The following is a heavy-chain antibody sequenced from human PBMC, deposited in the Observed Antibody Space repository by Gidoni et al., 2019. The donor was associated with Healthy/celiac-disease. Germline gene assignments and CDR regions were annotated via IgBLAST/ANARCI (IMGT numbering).Heavy chain of an antibody. CDR1: GFTYSSYA. Sequence: EVQLLESGGGLVQPGGSLRLSCAASGFTYSSYAMSWVRQAPGKGLGWVSAISGSGGSTYYAASVKGRFTISRDNSKNTLYLQMNSLRAEDTAVYYCAKVDDFWSGLDAFDIWGQGTMVTVSS. CDR3: AKVDDFWSGLDAFDI. J-gene: IGHJ3*02. V-gene: IGHV3-23*01. CDR2: ISGSGGST. D-gene: IGHD3-3*01.